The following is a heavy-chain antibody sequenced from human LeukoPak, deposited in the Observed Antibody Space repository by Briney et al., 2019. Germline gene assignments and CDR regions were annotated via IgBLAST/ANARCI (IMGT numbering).Heavy chain of an antibody. V-gene: IGHV3-30*04. CDR1: GFTFSSYA. CDR3: ARGRDYYGSGSLPFDY. CDR2: ISYDGSNK. D-gene: IGHD3-10*01. J-gene: IGHJ4*02. Sequence: GGSLRLSCAASGFTFSSYAMHWVRQAPSKGLEWVAVISYDGSNKYYADSVKGRFTISRDNSKNTLYLQMNSLRAEDTAVYYCARGRDYYGSGSLPFDYWGQGTLVTVSS.